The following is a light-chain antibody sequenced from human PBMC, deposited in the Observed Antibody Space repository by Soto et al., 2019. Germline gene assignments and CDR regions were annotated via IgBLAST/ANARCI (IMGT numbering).Light chain of an antibody. Sequence: IQMTQSPSTLSASIGDRVAITCRASDNIGPWVAWYQQKPGKAPKLLIYEASNLELGVPSRFSGRGSGRHFAFTITSVQPEDFGTYYCQQYDYVPYTFGQGTKVDIK. J-gene: IGKJ2*01. V-gene: IGKV1-5*01. CDR3: QQYDYVPYT. CDR1: DNIGPW. CDR2: EAS.